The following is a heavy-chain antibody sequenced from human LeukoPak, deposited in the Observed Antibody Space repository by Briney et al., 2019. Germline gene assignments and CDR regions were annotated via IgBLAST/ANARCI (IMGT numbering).Heavy chain of an antibody. V-gene: IGHV3-21*01. CDR3: ARDPRGAARPGY. Sequence: GGSLRLSCAASGFTFSSYSMDWVRQAPGKGLEWVSSISSGSSYIYYADSVKGRFAISRDNAKNSLYLQMNSLRAEDTAVYYCARDPRGAARPGYWGQGTLVTVSS. CDR1: GFTFSSYS. CDR2: ISSGSSYI. J-gene: IGHJ4*02. D-gene: IGHD6-6*01.